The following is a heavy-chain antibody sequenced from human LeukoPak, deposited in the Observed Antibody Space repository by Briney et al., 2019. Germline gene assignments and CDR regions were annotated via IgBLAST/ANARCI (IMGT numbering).Heavy chain of an antibody. J-gene: IGHJ4*02. CDR3: AKSPVSSCRGSFCYPFDC. V-gene: IGHV3-23*01. CDR1: GFTFSTYA. CDR2: ISGSDDGT. Sequence: GGSLRLSCAASGFTFSTYAMSWVRQIPGKGLEWVSAISGSDDGTYYADSVKGRFTISRDNSRNTLYLQMNTLRAEDTAVYFCAKSPVSSCRGSFCYPFDCWGQGNLVTVSS. D-gene: IGHD2-15*01.